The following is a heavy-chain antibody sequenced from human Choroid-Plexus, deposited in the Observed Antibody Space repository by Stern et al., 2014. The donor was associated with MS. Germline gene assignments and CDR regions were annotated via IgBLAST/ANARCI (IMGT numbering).Heavy chain of an antibody. CDR3: AKDRQYLTYFFDH. D-gene: IGHD2/OR15-2a*01. CDR2: VSYDGSNK. Sequence: VHLVESGGGVVKPGRPLRLSCVASGFTFGSCAMHWVRQAPGKGLEWMAGVSYDGSNKYYADSVKGRSTISRDNSQNTLYMQMSSLRPEDTAVYYCAKDRQYLTYFFDHWGQGSLVTVSS. V-gene: IGHV3-30*18. J-gene: IGHJ5*02. CDR1: GFTFGSCA.